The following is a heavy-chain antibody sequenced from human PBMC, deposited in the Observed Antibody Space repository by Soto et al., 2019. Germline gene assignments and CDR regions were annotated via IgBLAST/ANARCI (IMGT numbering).Heavy chain of an antibody. CDR1: GFTFDDYT. D-gene: IGHD6-13*01. J-gene: IGHJ4*02. V-gene: IGHV3-43*01. CDR3: AKDAAAGTSYFDY. Sequence: GGSLRLSCAASGFTFDDYTMHWVRQAPGKGLEWVSLISWDGGSTYYADSVKGRFTISRDNSKNSLYLQMNSLRTEDTALYYCAKDAAAGTSYFDYWGQGTLVTVSS. CDR2: ISWDGGST.